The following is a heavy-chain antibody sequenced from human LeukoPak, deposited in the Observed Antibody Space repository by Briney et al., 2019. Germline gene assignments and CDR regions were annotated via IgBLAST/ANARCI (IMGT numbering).Heavy chain of an antibody. CDR2: IIPIFGTA. D-gene: IGHD3-3*01. Sequence: ASVKVSCKASVRTFSSYAISWVRQAPGQGLEWMGGIIPIFGTANYAQKFQGRVTITADESTSTAYMELSSLRSEDTAVYYCAESITIFGVVLDSWFDPWGQGTLVTVSS. CDR3: AESITIFGVVLDSWFDP. J-gene: IGHJ5*02. V-gene: IGHV1-69*13. CDR1: VRTFSSYA.